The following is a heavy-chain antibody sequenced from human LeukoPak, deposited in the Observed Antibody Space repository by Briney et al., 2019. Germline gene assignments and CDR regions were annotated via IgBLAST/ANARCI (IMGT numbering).Heavy chain of an antibody. D-gene: IGHD3-10*01. V-gene: IGHV4-34*01. CDR3: ARPPRRYYYGSGRYYSMDV. CDR2: INHSGST. J-gene: IGHJ6*03. Sequence: SETLSLTCAVYGGSFSGYYWSWIRQPPGKGLEWIGEINHSGSTNYNPPLNSRGTISVDTSKNQFSLKLRSVTAAATAVYYCARPPRRYYYGSGRYYSMDVWGKGTTVTISS. CDR1: GGSFSGYY.